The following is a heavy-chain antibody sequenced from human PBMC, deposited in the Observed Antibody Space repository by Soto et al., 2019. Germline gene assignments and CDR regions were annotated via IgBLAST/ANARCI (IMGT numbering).Heavy chain of an antibody. Sequence: PSETLSLTCNMSGDSYSISTYSWSWIRQPPGKALQLIGLIYQSGVTSYNPSLASRVSISIERSKKQCSLKLKSVTAADTAVYFCAGMPYNTGLRFYXWGPVTLVTVSX. CDR1: GDSYSISTYS. D-gene: IGHD1-20*01. V-gene: IGHV4-30-2*01. J-gene: IGHJ5*02. CDR3: AGMPYNTGLRFYX. CDR2: IYQSGVT.